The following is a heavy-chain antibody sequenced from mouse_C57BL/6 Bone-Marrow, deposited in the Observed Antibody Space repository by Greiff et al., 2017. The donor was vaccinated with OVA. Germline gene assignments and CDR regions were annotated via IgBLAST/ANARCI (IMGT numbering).Heavy chain of an antibody. D-gene: IGHD2-1*01. CDR3: ARKAPLLLRDY. CDR2: IWWDDDK. J-gene: IGHJ2*01. Sequence: QVTLKVSGPGLLQPSQTLSLTCSFSGFSLSTFGMGVGWIRQPSGKGLEWLAHIWWDDDKYYNPVLKSRLTISKATSKNQVYLKITSVDTADTATYYCARKAPLLLRDYWGQGTTLTVSS. V-gene: IGHV8-8*01. CDR1: GFSLSTFGMG.